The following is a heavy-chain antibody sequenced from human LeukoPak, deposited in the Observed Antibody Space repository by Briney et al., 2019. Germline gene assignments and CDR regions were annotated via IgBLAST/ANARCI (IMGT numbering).Heavy chain of an antibody. V-gene: IGHV3-30*14. J-gene: IGHJ6*02. Sequence: GGSLRLSCAASGFTFSSYAMHWVRQAPGKGLEWVAVISYDGSNKYYADSVKGRFTISRDNSKNTLYLQMNSLRAEDTAVYYCARFGNYAYYYGMDVWGQGTTVTVSS. CDR2: ISYDGSNK. CDR1: GFTFSSYA. CDR3: ARFGNYAYYYGMDV. D-gene: IGHD4-11*01.